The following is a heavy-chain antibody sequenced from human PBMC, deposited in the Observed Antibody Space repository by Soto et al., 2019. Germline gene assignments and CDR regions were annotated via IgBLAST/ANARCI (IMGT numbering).Heavy chain of an antibody. CDR3: AKERVAAADVETSPFDF. CDR2: ISLSGSDM. V-gene: IGHV3-48*01. J-gene: IGHJ4*02. D-gene: IGHD2-15*01. CDR1: GFTFSSYT. Sequence: GGSLRLSCAASGFTFSSYTMNWVRQAPGKGLEWVSYISLSGSDMYYAGSVKGRFTISRDNAKNSLSLHMNSLRAEDTARYYCAKERVAAADVETSPFDFWGQGTQVTVSS.